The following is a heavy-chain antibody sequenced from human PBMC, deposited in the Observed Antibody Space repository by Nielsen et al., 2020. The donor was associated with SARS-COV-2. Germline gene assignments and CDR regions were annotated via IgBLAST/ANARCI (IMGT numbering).Heavy chain of an antibody. D-gene: IGHD3-10*01. CDR2: IYYSGST. Sequence: GSLRLSCTVSGGSVSSGSYYWSWIRQPPGKGLEWIGYIYYSGSTNYNPSLKSRVTISVDTSKNQFSLKLSSVTAADTAVYYCARVITMVRGVIDYYYYYMDVWGKGTTVTVSS. CDR1: GGSVSSGSYY. J-gene: IGHJ6*03. V-gene: IGHV4-61*01. CDR3: ARVITMVRGVIDYYYYYMDV.